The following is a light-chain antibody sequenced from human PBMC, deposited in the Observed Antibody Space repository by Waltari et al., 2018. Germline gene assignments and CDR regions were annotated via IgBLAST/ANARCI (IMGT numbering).Light chain of an antibody. CDR3: QQYGSSPLT. CDR2: GAS. V-gene: IGKV3-20*01. J-gene: IGKJ4*01. CDR1: QSVSSSY. Sequence: EIVLTQSPGTLSLSPGERATLSCRASQSVSSSYLAWYQQKPGQAPRLLTYGASSTATGIPDRFSGSGSWTDFTRTISRLEPEDFAVYYCQQYGSSPLTFGGGTKVEIK.